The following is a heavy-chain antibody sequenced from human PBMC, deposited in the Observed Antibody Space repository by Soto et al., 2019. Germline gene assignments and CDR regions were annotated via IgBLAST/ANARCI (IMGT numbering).Heavy chain of an antibody. Sequence: QVQLQESGPGLVKPSQTLSLTCTVSGGSISSGGYYWSWIRQHPGKGLEWIGYIYYSGSTYYNPSPTSRVTISVDTSKNQFSLKLSSVTAAETAVYYRARALIPDGVCYIDYWGQGTLVTVSS. CDR1: GGSISSGGYY. J-gene: IGHJ4*02. V-gene: IGHV4-31*03. CDR2: IYYSGST. CDR3: ARALIPDGVCYIDY. D-gene: IGHD2-8*01.